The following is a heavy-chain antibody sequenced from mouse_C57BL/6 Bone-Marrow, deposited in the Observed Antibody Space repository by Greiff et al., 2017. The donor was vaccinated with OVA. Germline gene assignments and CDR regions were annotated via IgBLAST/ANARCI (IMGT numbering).Heavy chain of an antibody. CDR1: GFTFSNYW. D-gene: IGHD1-1*01. CDR3: SYYYGSDY. V-gene: IGHV6-3*01. Sequence: EVKVEESGGGLVQPGGSMKLSCVASGFTFSNYWMNWVRQSPEKGLEWVAQIRLKSDNYATNYAESVKGRFTISRDDSKSSVYLQMNNLRAEDTGIYYCSYYYGSDYWGQGTTLTVSS. CDR2: IRLKSDNYAT. J-gene: IGHJ2*01.